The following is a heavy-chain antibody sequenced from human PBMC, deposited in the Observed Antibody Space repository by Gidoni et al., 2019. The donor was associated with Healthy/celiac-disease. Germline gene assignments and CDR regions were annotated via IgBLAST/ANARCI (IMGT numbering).Heavy chain of an antibody. CDR3: ASPPDDFWSGYNDY. Sequence: QAPGKGLEWVAVISYDGSNNYYADSVKGRFTISRDNSKNTLYLQMNSLRAEDTAVYYCASPPDDFWSGYNDYWGQGTLVTVSS. D-gene: IGHD3-3*01. CDR2: ISYDGSNN. J-gene: IGHJ4*02. V-gene: IGHV3-30*01.